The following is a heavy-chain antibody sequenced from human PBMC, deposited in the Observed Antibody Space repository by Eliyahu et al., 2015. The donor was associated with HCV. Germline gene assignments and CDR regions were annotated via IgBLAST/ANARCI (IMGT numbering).Heavy chain of an antibody. CDR1: SSYA. CDR3: ARATKRGAYYFDY. D-gene: IGHD3-16*01. V-gene: IGHV3-30*04. CDR2: ISYDGSNK. Sequence: SSYAMHWVRQAPGKGLEWVAVISYDGSNKYYADSVKGRFTISRDNSKNTLYLQMNSLRAEDTAVYYCARATKRGAYYFDYWGQGTLVTVSS. J-gene: IGHJ4*02.